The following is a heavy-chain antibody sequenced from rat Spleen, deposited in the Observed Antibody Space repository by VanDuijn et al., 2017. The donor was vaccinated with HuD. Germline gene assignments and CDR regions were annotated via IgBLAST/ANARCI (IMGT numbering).Heavy chain of an antibody. V-gene: IGHV5-25*01. J-gene: IGHJ1*01. CDR1: GFNFNDYW. CDR3: ARRHYDGAYGYFDF. Sequence: EVQLVESGGGLVQPGRSLKLSCAASGFNFNDYWMGWVRQAPTKGLEWVASISPTGGSTYYRDSVKGRFIISRDNAKSTLYLQMDSLRSEDTATYYCARRHYDGAYGYFDFWGPGTMVTVSS. D-gene: IGHD1-12*02. CDR2: ISPTGGST.